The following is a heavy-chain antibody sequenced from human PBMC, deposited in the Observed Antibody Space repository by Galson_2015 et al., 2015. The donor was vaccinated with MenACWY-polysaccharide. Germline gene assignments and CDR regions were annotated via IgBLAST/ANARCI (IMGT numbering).Heavy chain of an antibody. V-gene: IGHV3-21*01. D-gene: IGHD4-17*01. CDR1: GFTFSSYS. Sequence: SLRLSCAASGFTFSSYSMNWVRQAPGKGLEWVSSISSSSSYIYYADSVKGRFTISRDNAKNSLYLQMNSLRAEDTAVYYCAREEMAVPYGDYVPDSSRPPIYGMDVWGQGTTVTVSS. CDR3: AREEMAVPYGDYVPDSSRPPIYGMDV. J-gene: IGHJ6*02. CDR2: ISSSSSYI.